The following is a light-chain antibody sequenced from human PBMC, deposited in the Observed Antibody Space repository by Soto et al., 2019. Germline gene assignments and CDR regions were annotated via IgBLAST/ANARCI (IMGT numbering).Light chain of an antibody. Sequence: EIVMTQSPATLSVSPCERATLSCRASQSVGSNLAWYQQKPGQAPRLLIYGASTRATGIPARFSGSGSGTEFTLTISSLQSEDFAVYYCQQYNNWPPLTFGGGTKVDIK. CDR1: QSVGSN. J-gene: IGKJ4*01. CDR2: GAS. V-gene: IGKV3-15*01. CDR3: QQYNNWPPLT.